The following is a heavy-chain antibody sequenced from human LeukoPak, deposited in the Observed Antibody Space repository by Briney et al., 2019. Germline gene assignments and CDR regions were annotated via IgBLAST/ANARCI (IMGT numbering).Heavy chain of an antibody. J-gene: IGHJ4*02. Sequence: GGSLRLSCAASGFTFSDYYMSWIRQAPGNGLEWVSYISSSGSTIYYADSVKGRFTISRDNAKNSLYLQMNSLRAEDTAVYYCARRRYDILTGSVEVGDYWGQGTLVTVSS. CDR1: GFTFSDYY. CDR3: ARRRYDILTGSVEVGDY. CDR2: ISSSGSTI. V-gene: IGHV3-11*04. D-gene: IGHD3-9*01.